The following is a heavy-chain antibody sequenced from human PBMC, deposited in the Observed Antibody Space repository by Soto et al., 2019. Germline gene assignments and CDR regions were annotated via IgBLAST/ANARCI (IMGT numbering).Heavy chain of an antibody. Sequence: GGSLRLSCAASAFTFSNYGMYWVRQAPGRGLEWVAAIKSDGSKKYYTDSVTGRFTISRDNSDNTLYLRMNSLRAEDTAVYYCARDDCSSPSCLNYWGQGTLVTVSS. CDR3: ARDDCSSPSCLNY. D-gene: IGHD2-2*01. CDR2: IKSDGSKK. CDR1: AFTFSNYG. J-gene: IGHJ4*02. V-gene: IGHV3-33*01.